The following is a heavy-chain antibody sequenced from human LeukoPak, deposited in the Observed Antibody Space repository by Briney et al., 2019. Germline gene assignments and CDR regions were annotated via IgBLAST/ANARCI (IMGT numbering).Heavy chain of an antibody. Sequence: GGSLRLSCAASGFTFSSYGMHWVRQAPGKGLEWVAVIWYDGSNKCYADSVKGRFTISRDNSKNTLYLQMNSLRAEDTAVYYCARERLAGADYYDSSGYWTYWGQGTLVTVSS. D-gene: IGHD3-22*01. J-gene: IGHJ4*02. CDR1: GFTFSSYG. CDR2: IWYDGSNK. CDR3: ARERLAGADYYDSSGYWTY. V-gene: IGHV3-33*01.